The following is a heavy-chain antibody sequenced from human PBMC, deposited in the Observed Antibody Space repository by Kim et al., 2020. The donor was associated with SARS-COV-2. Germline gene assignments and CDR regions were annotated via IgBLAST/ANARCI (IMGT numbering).Heavy chain of an antibody. CDR2: IYTSGST. Sequence: SETLSLTCTVSGGSISSYYWSWIRQPAGKGLEWIGRIYTSGSTNYNPSLKSRVTMSVDTSKNQFSLKLSSVTAADTAVYYCAREPSSIAARRWFDPWGQGTLVTVSS. V-gene: IGHV4-4*07. CDR1: GGSISSYY. J-gene: IGHJ5*02. D-gene: IGHD6-6*01. CDR3: AREPSSIAARRWFDP.